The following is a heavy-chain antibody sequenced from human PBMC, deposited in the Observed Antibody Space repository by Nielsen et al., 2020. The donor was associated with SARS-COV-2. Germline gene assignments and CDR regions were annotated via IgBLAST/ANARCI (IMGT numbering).Heavy chain of an antibody. CDR2: IKPDGSEK. J-gene: IGHJ3*01. D-gene: IGHD3-16*01. Sequence: GGSLRLSCTASGFTFSSLWMSWVRQVPGKGLEWVADIKPDGSEKVYVDSVKGRFTISRDNAKNSLYLQMDSLRVEDTAVYHCARDWGRSFDVWSQGTRVIVSS. CDR3: ARDWGRSFDV. CDR1: GFTFSSLW. V-gene: IGHV3-7*01.